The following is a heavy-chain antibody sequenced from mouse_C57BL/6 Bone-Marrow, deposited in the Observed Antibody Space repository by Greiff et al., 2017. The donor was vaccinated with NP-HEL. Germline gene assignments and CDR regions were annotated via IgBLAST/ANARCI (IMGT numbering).Heavy chain of an antibody. D-gene: IGHD2-4*01. Sequence: QVQLKQSGAELVRPGSSVKLSCKASGYTFTSYWMHWVKQRPIQGLEWIGNIDPSDSETHYNQKFKDKATLTVDKSSSTAYMQLSSLTSEDSAVYYCASGDYDGYAMDYWGQGTSVTVSS. CDR2: IDPSDSET. J-gene: IGHJ4*01. CDR3: ASGDYDGYAMDY. V-gene: IGHV1-52*01. CDR1: GYTFTSYW.